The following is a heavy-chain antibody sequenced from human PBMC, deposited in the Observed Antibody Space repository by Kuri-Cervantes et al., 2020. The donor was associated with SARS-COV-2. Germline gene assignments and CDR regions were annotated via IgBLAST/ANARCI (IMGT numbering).Heavy chain of an antibody. CDR3: ARGIAVAGVLDI. V-gene: IGHV3-74*01. Sequence: GESLKISCAASGFTFSGHWIHWVRQAPGKGLVWVSRINPDGSYTNNADSVKGRFTLSRDNAKNSLYLQMNSLRAEDTAVYYCARGIAVAGVLDIWGQGTMVTVSS. D-gene: IGHD6-19*01. CDR2: INPDGSYT. J-gene: IGHJ3*02. CDR1: GFTFSGHW.